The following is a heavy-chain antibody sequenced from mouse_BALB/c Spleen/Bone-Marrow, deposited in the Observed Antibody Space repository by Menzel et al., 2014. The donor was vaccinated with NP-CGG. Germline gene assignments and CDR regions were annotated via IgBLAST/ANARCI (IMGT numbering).Heavy chain of an antibody. CDR3: ASYVYGYYFDY. CDR2: IDPANGNT. Sequence: VQLKESGAELVKPGASVKLSCTASGFNVKDTYIHWVKQRPGQGLEWIGRIDPANGNTKYDPKFQGKATITADTSSNTAYLQLSSLTSEDTAVYYCASYVYGYYFDYWGQGTTLTVSS. J-gene: IGHJ2*01. V-gene: IGHV14-3*02. D-gene: IGHD2-2*01. CDR1: GFNVKDTY.